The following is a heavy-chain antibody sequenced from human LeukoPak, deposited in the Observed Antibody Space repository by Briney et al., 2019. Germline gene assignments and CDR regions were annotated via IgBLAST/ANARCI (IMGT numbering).Heavy chain of an antibody. CDR2: MNPNSGNT. CDR1: GYTFTSYN. V-gene: IGHV1-8*01. Sequence: ASVKVSCKASGYTFTSYNINWVRQATGQGLEWMGWMNPNSGNTGYAQNFQGRVTMTRNTSISTAYMELSSLRSEDTAVYYCARLCDSGYDPNDYWGQGTLVTVSS. D-gene: IGHD5-12*01. CDR3: ARLCDSGYDPNDY. J-gene: IGHJ4*02.